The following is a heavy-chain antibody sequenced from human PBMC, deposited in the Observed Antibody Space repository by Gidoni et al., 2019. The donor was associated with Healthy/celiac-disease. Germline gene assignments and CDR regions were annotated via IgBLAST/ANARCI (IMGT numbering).Heavy chain of an antibody. CDR2: INTNTGNP. D-gene: IGHD2-2*01. V-gene: IGHV7-4-1*02. J-gene: IGHJ5*02. Sequence: QVQLVQSGSELKKPGASVKVSCKASGYTFTSHAMNWVRQAPGQGLEWMGWINTNTGNPTYAQGFTGRFVFSLDTSVSTVYLQISSLKAEDTAVYYCARGSSSTSPLEAAKKYNWFDPWGQGTLVTVSS. CDR1: GYTFTSHA. CDR3: ARGSSSTSPLEAAKKYNWFDP.